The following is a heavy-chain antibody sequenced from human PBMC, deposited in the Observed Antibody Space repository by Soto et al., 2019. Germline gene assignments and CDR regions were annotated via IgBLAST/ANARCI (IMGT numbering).Heavy chain of an antibody. V-gene: IGHV3-48*02. Sequence: PGGSLRLSCAASGFTFSSYEMNFVRQAPGKGLECVYYISSSSSTIYYADSVKGRFTISRDNAKNSLYLQMNSLRDEDTAVYYCARVTYYDFWSGPYGMDVWGQGTTVTVSS. CDR2: ISSSSSTI. CDR3: ARVTYYDFWSGPYGMDV. J-gene: IGHJ6*02. D-gene: IGHD3-3*01. CDR1: GFTFSSYE.